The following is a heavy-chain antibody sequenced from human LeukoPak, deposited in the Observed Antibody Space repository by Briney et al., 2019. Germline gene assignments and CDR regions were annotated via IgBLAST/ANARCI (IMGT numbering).Heavy chain of an antibody. CDR3: ARDVLLWFGESHDAFDI. V-gene: IGHV4-4*07. CDR2: IYTSGST. CDR1: GGSISSYY. Sequence: SETLSLTCTVSGGSISSYYWSWIRQPAGKGLEWIGRIYTSGSTNYNPSLKSRVTMSVDTSKNQFSLKLSSVTAADTAVYYCARDVLLWFGESHDAFDIWGQGTTVTVSS. J-gene: IGHJ3*02. D-gene: IGHD3-10*01.